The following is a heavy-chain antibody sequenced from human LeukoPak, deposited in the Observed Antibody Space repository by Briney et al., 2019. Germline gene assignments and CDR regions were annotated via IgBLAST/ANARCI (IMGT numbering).Heavy chain of an antibody. CDR3: AKSGFILGAGAFDM. Sequence: GGSLRLSCAASGLTFSRFALTWVRQAPGKGLEWLSAISGSGTNTYYADSVKGRFTISRDNSNNTLFLQMNSLRAEDTAVYYCAKSGFILGAGAFDMWGQGTMVTVSS. J-gene: IGHJ3*02. CDR1: GLTFSRFA. D-gene: IGHD1-14*01. CDR2: ISGSGTNT. V-gene: IGHV3-23*01.